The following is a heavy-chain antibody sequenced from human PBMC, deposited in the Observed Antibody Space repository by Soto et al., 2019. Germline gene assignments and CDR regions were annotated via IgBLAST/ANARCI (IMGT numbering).Heavy chain of an antibody. CDR2: RNTKSGNT. J-gene: IGHJ4*02. V-gene: IGHV1-8*01. CDR1: GYTFTSDD. D-gene: IGHD6-13*01. CDR3: ARWGGSSWYEEHFDS. Sequence: QVQLVQSGAEVKKPGASVKVSCKASGYTFTSDDINWVRQATGQGREWMGWRNTKSGNTGYAQKLHGRVTMTRNTSISTAYMELSSLRSDDTYVYYCARWGGSSWYEEHFDSWGQGTLVTVSS.